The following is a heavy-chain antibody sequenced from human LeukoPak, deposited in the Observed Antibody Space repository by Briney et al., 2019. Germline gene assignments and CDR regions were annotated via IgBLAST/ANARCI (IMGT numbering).Heavy chain of an antibody. CDR1: GFTFTSSA. D-gene: IGHD3-10*01. V-gene: IGHV1-58*02. CDR3: AAASGEVDAFDI. CDR2: IVVGNGNT. J-gene: IGHJ3*02. Sequence: TSVKVSCKASGFTFTSSAMHWVRQARGQRLEWIGWIVVGNGNTNYAQKFQERVTITRDMSTSTAYMELSSLRSEDTAVYYCAAASGEVDAFDIWGRGTMVTVSS.